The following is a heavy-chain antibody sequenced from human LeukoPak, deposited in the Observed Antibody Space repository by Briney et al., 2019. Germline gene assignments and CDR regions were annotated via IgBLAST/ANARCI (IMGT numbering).Heavy chain of an antibody. Sequence: PGGSLRLSCAASGFTFSSYSMNWVRQAPGKGLEWVSSISSRSSYIYYADSVKGRFTISRDNAKNSLYLQMNSLRAEDTAVYYCARDVNWNYCDYWGHGTLVTVSS. CDR2: ISSRSSYI. CDR1: GFTFSSYS. CDR3: ARDVNWNYCDY. V-gene: IGHV3-21*01. D-gene: IGHD1-20*01. J-gene: IGHJ4*01.